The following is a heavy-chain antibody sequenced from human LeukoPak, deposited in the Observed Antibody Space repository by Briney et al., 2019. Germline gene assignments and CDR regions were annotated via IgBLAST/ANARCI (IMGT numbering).Heavy chain of an antibody. Sequence: PGGSLRLSCAASGFTFTAYLIHWVRQAPGKGLEWVAVMSSDGNAMFYADSVKGRFTISRDNSKNTLYLQMNSLRAEDTAVYYCVSESEYYFDHSASFDYWGQGTLVTVSS. CDR2: MSSDGNAM. CDR3: VSESEYYFDHSASFDY. J-gene: IGHJ4*02. V-gene: IGHV3-30-3*01. CDR1: GFTFTAYL. D-gene: IGHD3-22*01.